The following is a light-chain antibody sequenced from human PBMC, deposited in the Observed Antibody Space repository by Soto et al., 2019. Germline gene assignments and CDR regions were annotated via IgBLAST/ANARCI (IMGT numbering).Light chain of an antibody. J-gene: IGKJ4*01. CDR2: DAS. Sequence: EILLTQSPATLSFSPGERATPSCRASQSVSSYLAWYQQKPGQAPRLLIYDASNRATGIPARFSGSGSGTDFTLTISSLEPEDFAVYYCQQRSNWPLTFGGGTKVDIK. CDR3: QQRSNWPLT. CDR1: QSVSSY. V-gene: IGKV3-11*01.